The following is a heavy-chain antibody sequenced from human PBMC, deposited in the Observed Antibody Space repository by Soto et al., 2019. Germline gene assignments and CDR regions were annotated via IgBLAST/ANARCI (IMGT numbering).Heavy chain of an antibody. CDR3: ARAGTPFYYYYGMDV. CDR2: ISAYNGNT. Sequence: QVQLVQSGAEVKKPGASVKVSCKASGYTFTSYGISWVRQAPGQGLEWMGWISAYNGNTNYAQKLQGRVTMTTDTSTSTDYMELRSIRSDDTAVYYCARAGTPFYYYYGMDVWGQGTTVTVSS. V-gene: IGHV1-18*04. D-gene: IGHD1-7*01. CDR1: GYTFTSYG. J-gene: IGHJ6*02.